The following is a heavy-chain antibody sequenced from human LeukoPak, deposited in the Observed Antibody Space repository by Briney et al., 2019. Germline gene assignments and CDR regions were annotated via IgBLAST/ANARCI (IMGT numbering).Heavy chain of an antibody. Sequence: PSETLSLTRTVSGGSISSYYWSWIRQPAGKGLEWIGRIYTSGSTNYNPSLKSRVTMSVDTSKNQFSLKLSSVTAADTAVYYCARSLRSITIFGVVTSFDYWGQGTLVTVSS. V-gene: IGHV4-4*07. CDR3: ARSLRSITIFGVVTSFDY. D-gene: IGHD3-3*01. CDR1: GGSISSYY. CDR2: IYTSGST. J-gene: IGHJ4*02.